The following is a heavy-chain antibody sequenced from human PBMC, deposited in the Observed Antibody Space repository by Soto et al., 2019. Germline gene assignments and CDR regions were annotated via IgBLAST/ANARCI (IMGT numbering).Heavy chain of an antibody. D-gene: IGHD3-3*01. Sequence: SVKVSCKASGGTFSSYAISWVRQAPGQGLEWMGGIIPIFGTANYAQKFQGRVTITADESTSTAYMELSSLRSEDTAVYYCASPGLRFFEMFRHYYYGMDVWGQGTSVTVSS. CDR1: GGTFSSYA. CDR2: IIPIFGTA. CDR3: ASPGLRFFEMFRHYYYGMDV. J-gene: IGHJ6*02. V-gene: IGHV1-69*13.